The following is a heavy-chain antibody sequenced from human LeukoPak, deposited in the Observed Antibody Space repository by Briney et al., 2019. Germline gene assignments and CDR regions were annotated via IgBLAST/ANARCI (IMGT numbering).Heavy chain of an antibody. CDR3: ARGLYYGSGSYFQH. CDR2: IYTSGST. CDR1: GGSISSYY. V-gene: IGHV4-4*07. Sequence: SETLSLTXTVSGGSISSYYWSWIRQPAGKGLDWIGRIYTSGSTNYNPSLKSRVTMSVDTSKNQFSLKLSSVTAADTAVYYCARGLYYGSGSYFQHWGQGTLVTVSS. J-gene: IGHJ1*01. D-gene: IGHD3-10*01.